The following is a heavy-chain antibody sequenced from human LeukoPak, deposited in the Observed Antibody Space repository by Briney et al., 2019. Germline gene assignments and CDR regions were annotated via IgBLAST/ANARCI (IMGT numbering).Heavy chain of an antibody. V-gene: IGHV3-13*01. J-gene: IGHJ4*02. D-gene: IGHD5-18*01. Sequence: PGGSLRLSCTASGLTLGGHDMHWVRQTTGDGLEWVAAVSAGHHAFYAGSVKGRFTVSREDAKISLYLQMNSLRAGDTAVYYCVREARGYHYTYFDYWGQGSLVTVSS. CDR3: VREARGYHYTYFDY. CDR1: GLTLGGHD. CDR2: VSAGHHA.